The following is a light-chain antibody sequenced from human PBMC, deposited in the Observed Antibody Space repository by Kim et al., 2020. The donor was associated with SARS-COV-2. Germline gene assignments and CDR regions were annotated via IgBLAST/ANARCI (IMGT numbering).Light chain of an antibody. CDR2: GTD. V-gene: IGLV1-44*01. J-gene: IGLJ2*01. Sequence: RVTIACSGSNSTIGYDSVNWYQQVPGTAPRLLIFGTDKRPSGVPDRFSASKSGTSASLAISGLQSEDEADYYCSAWDNTLDGAVVFGGGTQLTVL. CDR3: SAWDNTLDGAVV. CDR1: NSTIGYDS.